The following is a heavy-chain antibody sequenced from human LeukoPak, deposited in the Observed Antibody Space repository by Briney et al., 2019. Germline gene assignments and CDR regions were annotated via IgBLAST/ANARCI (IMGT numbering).Heavy chain of an antibody. CDR1: GFTFSSYE. V-gene: IGHV3-48*03. D-gene: IGHD1-26*01. J-gene: IGHJ3*02. CDR2: ISSSGSTI. Sequence: GGSLRLSCAASGFTFSSYEMNWVRQAPGKGLEWVSYISSSGSTIYYADSVKGRFTISRDNAKNSLYLQMNSLRAEDTAVYYCARDLGQEWEYPGAFDIWGQGTMVTVSS. CDR3: ARDLGQEWEYPGAFDI.